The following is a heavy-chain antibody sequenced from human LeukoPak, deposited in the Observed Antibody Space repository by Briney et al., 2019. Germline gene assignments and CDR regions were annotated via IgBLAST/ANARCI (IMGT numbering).Heavy chain of an antibody. Sequence: SETLSLTCVVSGYSISSGYHWGWIRQPPGKGLDWIGSIYRSGITYYNPPLKSRVTISVDTSKNQFSLKLSSVTAADTAVYYCARHNWTFDIWGQGTMVTASS. CDR2: IYRSGIT. V-gene: IGHV4-38-2*01. CDR1: GYSISSGYH. J-gene: IGHJ3*02. CDR3: ARHNWTFDI. D-gene: IGHD1-20*01.